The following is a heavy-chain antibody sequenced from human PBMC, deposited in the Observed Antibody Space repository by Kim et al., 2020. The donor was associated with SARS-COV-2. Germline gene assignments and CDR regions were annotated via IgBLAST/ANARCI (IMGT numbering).Heavy chain of an antibody. CDR3: AKEVHLLGYSRFQRTLFDY. Sequence: GGSLRLSCAASGFTFSSYAMSWVRQAPGKGLEWVSAISGSGGSTYYADSVKGRFTISRDNSKNTLYLQMNSLRAEDTAVYYCAKEVHLLGYSRFQRTLFDYWGQGTLVTVSS. V-gene: IGHV3-23*01. CDR2: ISGSGGST. CDR1: GFTFSSYA. D-gene: IGHD3-22*01. J-gene: IGHJ4*02.